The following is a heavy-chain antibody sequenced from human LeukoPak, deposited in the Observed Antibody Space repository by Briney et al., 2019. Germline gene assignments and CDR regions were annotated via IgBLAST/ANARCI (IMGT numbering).Heavy chain of an antibody. J-gene: IGHJ4*02. CDR1: GFTFSAYA. V-gene: IGHV3-30-3*01. CDR2: ISCDGSNK. D-gene: IGHD3-16*02. Sequence: GSLRLSCSASGFTFSAYALHWVRQAPGQGLERVAIISCDGSNKYYADSVKGRFTISRDKSKNTLFLQMNSLRVEDTAMYYCARDSRSITFGGVIVNNHGFDYWGQGTLVTVSS. CDR3: ARDSRSITFGGVIVNNHGFDY.